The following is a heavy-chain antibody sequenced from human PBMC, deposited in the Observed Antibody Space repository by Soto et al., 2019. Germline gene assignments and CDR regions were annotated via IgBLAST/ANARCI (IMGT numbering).Heavy chain of an antibody. V-gene: IGHV4-31*03. CDR3: ARDLIRGDWSRFDY. Sequence: QVQLQESGPGLVKPSQTLSLTCTVSGGSISSGGYYWSWIRQHPGKGLEWIGYIYYSGSTYYNPSLKSRVTRSVDTSKNQCSLKLGSVTAADTAVYYCARDLIRGDWSRFDYWGQGTLVTVSS. CDR1: GGSISSGGYY. CDR2: IYYSGST. J-gene: IGHJ4*02. D-gene: IGHD3-9*01.